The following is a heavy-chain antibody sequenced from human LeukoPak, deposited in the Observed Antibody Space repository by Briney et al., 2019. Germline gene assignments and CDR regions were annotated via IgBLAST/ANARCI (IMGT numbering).Heavy chain of an antibody. CDR3: ARTIKSGNYYWFDL. CDR2: ISYTGST. Sequence: PSETLSLTCTVSGGSISNYYWSWIRQPPGEGLEWIGFISYTGSTNYNPSLKSRVTVSVDTSKNQFSLKVTSVTAADTAVYYCARTIKSGNYYWFDLWGQGTLVTVSS. CDR1: GGSISNYY. J-gene: IGHJ5*02. V-gene: IGHV4-59*01. D-gene: IGHD1-26*01.